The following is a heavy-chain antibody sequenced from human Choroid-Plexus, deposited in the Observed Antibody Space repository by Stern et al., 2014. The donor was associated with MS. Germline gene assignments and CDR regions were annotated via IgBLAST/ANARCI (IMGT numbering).Heavy chain of an antibody. CDR1: GFTFGRCA. CDR2: VSYDGSNK. V-gene: IGHV3-30*18. D-gene: IGHD2/OR15-2a*01. CDR3: AKDRQYLTYFFDH. J-gene: IGHJ5*02. Sequence: GQLVESGGGVVQPGRPLRLSCVASGFTFGRCAMHGVRQAQGKGLEGAAGVSYDGSNKYYADSVKGRFTISRDNSQNTLYMQMSSLRPEDTAVYYCAKDRQYLTYFFDHWGQGSLVTVSS.